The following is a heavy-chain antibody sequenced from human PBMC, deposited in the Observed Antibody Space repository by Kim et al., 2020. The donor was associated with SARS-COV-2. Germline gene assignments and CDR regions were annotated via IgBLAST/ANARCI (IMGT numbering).Heavy chain of an antibody. J-gene: IGHJ4*01. V-gene: IGHV1-69*13. Sequence: SVKVSCKASGDTFKRIAITWVRQAPGQGLEWMGGIIPIFATTNYAQRFQGRLTITADESTSTSYMELSSLSSEDTAVYYCARGDYDILTGDPRFYLDYW. CDR2: IIPIFATT. D-gene: IGHD3-9*01. CDR3: ARGDYDILTGDPRFYLDY. CDR1: GDTFKRIA.